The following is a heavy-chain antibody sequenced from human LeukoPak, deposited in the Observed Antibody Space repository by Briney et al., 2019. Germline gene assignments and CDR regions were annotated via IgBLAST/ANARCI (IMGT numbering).Heavy chain of an antibody. V-gene: IGHV3-23*01. CDR2: ISGSGGST. CDR1: GFTFSSYA. Sequence: GGSLRLSCAASGFTFSSYAMSWVRQAPGKGLNWVSAISGSGGSTYYADSVKGRFTISRDNSKNTLYLQVNSLRADDTAVYYCAKASHYDNSGYQYYFDYWGQGTLVTVSS. D-gene: IGHD3-22*01. J-gene: IGHJ4*02. CDR3: AKASHYDNSGYQYYFDY.